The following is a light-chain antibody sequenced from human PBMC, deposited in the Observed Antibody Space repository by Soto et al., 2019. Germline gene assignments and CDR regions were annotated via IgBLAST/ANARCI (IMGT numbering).Light chain of an antibody. Sequence: QSVLTQPPSASGTPGQRVTISCSGGSSNIGRHTVNWYQQLPGTAPKLLIQSSDKRPSGVPVRFSGSTSGTSGSLAISGLQSEDEADYYCAAWDDSLNGHVFGTGTKVTVL. V-gene: IGLV1-44*01. CDR2: SSD. CDR3: AAWDDSLNGHV. CDR1: SSNIGRHT. J-gene: IGLJ1*01.